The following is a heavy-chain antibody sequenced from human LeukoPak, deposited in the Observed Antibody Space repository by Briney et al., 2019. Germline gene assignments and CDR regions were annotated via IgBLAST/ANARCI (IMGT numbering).Heavy chain of an antibody. CDR2: ISSSSSYI. CDR1: GFTFSSYS. CDR3: ARVGRGVVPAGGDY. D-gene: IGHD2-2*01. J-gene: IGHJ4*02. V-gene: IGHV3-21*01. Sequence: GGSLRLSCAPSGFTFSSYSMNWVRQAPGKGLEWVSSISSSSSYIYYADSVKGRFTISRDNAKNSLYLQMNSLRAEDTAVYYCARVGRGVVPAGGDYWGQGTLVTVSS.